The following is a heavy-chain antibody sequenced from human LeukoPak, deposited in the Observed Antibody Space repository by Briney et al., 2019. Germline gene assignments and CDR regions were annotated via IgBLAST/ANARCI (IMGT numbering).Heavy chain of an antibody. D-gene: IGHD3-22*01. J-gene: IGHJ4*02. CDR2: INHSGST. CDR1: GGSLSGYY. V-gene: IGHV4-34*01. CDR3: ARGKPYYYDSSGYYYALGY. Sequence: SETLSLTCAVYGGSLSGYYWSWIRQPPGKGLEWIGEINHSGSTNYNPSLKSRVTISVDTSKNQFSLKLSSVTAADTAVYYCARGKPYYYDSSGYYYALGYWGQGTLVTVSS.